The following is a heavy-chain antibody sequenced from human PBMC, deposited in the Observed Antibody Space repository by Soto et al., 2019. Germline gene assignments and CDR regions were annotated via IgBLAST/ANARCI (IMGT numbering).Heavy chain of an antibody. CDR1: GFTFSSYG. D-gene: IGHD3-10*01. Sequence: GGSLRLSCAASGFTFSSYGMHWVRQAPGKGLEWVAVISYDGSNKYYADSVKGRFTISRDNSKNTLYLQMNSLRAEDTAVYYCAKGYYGSGSYYNPPTFDPWGQGTLVTVSS. CDR2: ISYDGSNK. J-gene: IGHJ5*02. CDR3: AKGYYGSGSYYNPPTFDP. V-gene: IGHV3-30*18.